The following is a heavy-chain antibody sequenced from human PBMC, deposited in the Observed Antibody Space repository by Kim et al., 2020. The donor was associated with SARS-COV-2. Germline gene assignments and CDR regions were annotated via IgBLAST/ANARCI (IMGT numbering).Heavy chain of an antibody. V-gene: IGHV4-59*01. D-gene: IGHD6-19*01. J-gene: IGHJ6*02. CDR3: ARGPGGPSGWYYYYYGMDV. CDR2: IYYSGST. CDR1: GGSISSYY. Sequence: SETLSLTCTVSGGSISSYYWSWIRQPPGKGLEWIGYIYYSGSTNYNPSLKSRVTISVDTSKNQFSLKLSSVTAADTAVYYCARGPGGPSGWYYYYYGMDVWGQGTTVTVSS.